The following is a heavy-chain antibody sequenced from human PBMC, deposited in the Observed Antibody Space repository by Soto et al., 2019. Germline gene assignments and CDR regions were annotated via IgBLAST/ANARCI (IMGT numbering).Heavy chain of an antibody. J-gene: IGHJ4*02. CDR3: ARGLRSVLDY. CDR2: ISYDGSNK. V-gene: IGHV3-30*03. D-gene: IGHD6-6*01. Sequence: PGGSLRLSCEASGFTFSSYGMHWVRQAPGKGLEWVAVISYDGSNKYYADSVKGRFTISRDNSKNTLYLQMNSLRAEDTAVYYCARGLRSVLDYWGQGTLVTVSS. CDR1: GFTFSSYG.